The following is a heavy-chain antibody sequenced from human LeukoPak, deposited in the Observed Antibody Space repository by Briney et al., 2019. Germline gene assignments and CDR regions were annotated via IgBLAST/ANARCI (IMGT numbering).Heavy chain of an antibody. CDR3: ARGGLSGSYYGGDAFDI. CDR1: GYTFTSYG. Sequence: ASVKVSCKASGYTFTSYGLTWVRQAPGQGLEWMGWINPNSGGTNYAQKFQGRVTMTRDTSISTAYMELSRLRSDDTAVYYCARGGLSGSYYGGDAFDIWGQGTMVTVSS. J-gene: IGHJ3*02. V-gene: IGHV1-2*02. CDR2: INPNSGGT. D-gene: IGHD1-26*01.